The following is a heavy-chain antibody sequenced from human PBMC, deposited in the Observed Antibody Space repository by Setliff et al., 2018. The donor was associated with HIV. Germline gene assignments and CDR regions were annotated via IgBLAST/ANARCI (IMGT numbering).Heavy chain of an antibody. CDR1: GYRFIDYY. J-gene: IGHJ6*03. CDR3: VRLTADRTNYYYYMDV. D-gene: IGHD2-8*01. Sequence: ASVKVSCKASGYRFIDYYMHWLRQAPGQGLEWMGWIDSNNGNRNFAQKFRGRVTMTTDISTNTAYMEVRSLSFDDTAVYYCVRLTADRTNYYYYMDVWGKGTTVTVSS. V-gene: IGHV1-18*04. CDR2: IDSNNGNR.